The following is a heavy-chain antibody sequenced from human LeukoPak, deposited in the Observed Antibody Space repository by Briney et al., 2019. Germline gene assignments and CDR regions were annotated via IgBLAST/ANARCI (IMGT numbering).Heavy chain of an antibody. CDR3: ARSRITIFGVVIFFRYYYGMDV. Sequence: ASVKVSCKASGYTFTSYDINWVRQATGQGLEWMGWMNPNSGNTGYAQKLQGRVTMTRNTSISTAYMELSSLRSEDTAVYYCARSRITIFGVVIFFRYYYGMDVWGQGTTVTVSS. CDR1: GYTFTSYD. CDR2: MNPNSGNT. V-gene: IGHV1-8*01. J-gene: IGHJ6*02. D-gene: IGHD3-3*01.